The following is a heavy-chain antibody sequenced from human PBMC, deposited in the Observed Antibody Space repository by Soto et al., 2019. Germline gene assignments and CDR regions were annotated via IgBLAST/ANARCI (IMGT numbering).Heavy chain of an antibody. CDR3: ARTPTIVPGGGIVPGAAPFDY. CDR2: IWYDGSYR. Sequence: GGSLRLSCAASGFNVSTYDMHWVRQAPGKGLEWVAVIWYDGSYRYYADSVKGRFIISSDNSKNTVYLQMNSLRAGDTAVYYCARTPTIVPGGGIVPGAAPFDYWGQGT. V-gene: IGHV3-33*01. CDR1: GFNVSTYD. D-gene: IGHD2-2*01. J-gene: IGHJ4*02.